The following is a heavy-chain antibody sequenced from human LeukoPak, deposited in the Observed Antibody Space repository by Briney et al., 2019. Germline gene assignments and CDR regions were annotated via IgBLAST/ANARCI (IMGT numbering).Heavy chain of an antibody. CDR3: ARAQWELPVDY. Sequence: GGSLRLSCAASGFTFSDYYMSWIRQAPGEGLEWVSYISSSGSTIYYADSVKGRFTISRDNAKNSLYLQMNSLRAEDTAVYYCARAQWELPVDYWGQGTLVTVSS. CDR2: ISSSGSTI. D-gene: IGHD1-26*01. V-gene: IGHV3-11*01. J-gene: IGHJ4*02. CDR1: GFTFSDYY.